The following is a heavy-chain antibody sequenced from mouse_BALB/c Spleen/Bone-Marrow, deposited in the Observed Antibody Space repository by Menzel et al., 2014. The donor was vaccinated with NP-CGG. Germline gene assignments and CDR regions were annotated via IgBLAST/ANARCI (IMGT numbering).Heavy chain of an antibody. V-gene: IGHV3-6*02. CDR3: GRDRGNYYGTSYIAY. Sequence: EVQLQESGAGLVKPSQSLSLTCSVTGYSITGGYYWNWIRQFPGNKLEWMGYINYDGTNNYNPSLRNRISITRDTSKNQFFLKLNSVTTVDTATYFCGRDRGNYYGTSYIAYWGQGTLVTVSA. D-gene: IGHD1-1*01. CDR1: GYSITGGYY. J-gene: IGHJ3*01. CDR2: INYDGTN.